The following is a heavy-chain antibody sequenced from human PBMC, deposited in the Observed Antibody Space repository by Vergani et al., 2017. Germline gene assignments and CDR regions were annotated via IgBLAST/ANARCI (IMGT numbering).Heavy chain of an antibody. CDR2: ISAYNGNT. CDR1: GYTFTSYG. CDR3: ARERALYYDFWSGYYKGGGYYYYMDV. D-gene: IGHD3-3*01. Sequence: QVQLVQSGAEVKKPGASVKVSCKASGYTFTSYGISWVRQAPGQGLEWMGWISAYNGNTNYAQKLQGRVTMTTDTSTSTAYMELRSLRSDDTAVYYCARERALYYDFWSGYYKGGGYYYYMDVWGKXP. J-gene: IGHJ6*03. V-gene: IGHV1-18*01.